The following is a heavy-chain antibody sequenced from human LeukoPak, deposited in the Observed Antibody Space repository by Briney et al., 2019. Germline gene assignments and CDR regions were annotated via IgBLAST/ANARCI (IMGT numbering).Heavy chain of an antibody. D-gene: IGHD6-19*01. CDR3: ARLPVTGSGDY. CDR2: INPYSGDT. CDR1: VCTFTDFY. J-gene: IGHJ4*02. V-gene: IGHV1-2*02. Sequence: ASVSVSCKASVCTFTDFYLHWVQQAPGQGLVWMGWINPYSGDTRYAEKFQGRVTMTRDTSNSTVYMEVNSLKSDDTAVYYCARLPVTGSGDYWGQGTLVVVSS.